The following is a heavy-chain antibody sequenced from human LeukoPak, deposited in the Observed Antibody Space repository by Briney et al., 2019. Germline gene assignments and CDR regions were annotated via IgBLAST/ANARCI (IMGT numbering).Heavy chain of an antibody. CDR2: ISSSSSYI. CDR1: GFTFSSYA. D-gene: IGHD4-17*01. J-gene: IGHJ4*02. CDR3: ARYPYGDYGYFDY. V-gene: IGHV3-21*01. Sequence: PGRSLRLSCAASGFTFSSYAMHWVRQAPGKGLEWVSSISSSSSYIYYADSVKGRFTISRDNAKNSLYLQMNSLRAEDTAVYYCARYPYGDYGYFDYWGQGTLVTVSS.